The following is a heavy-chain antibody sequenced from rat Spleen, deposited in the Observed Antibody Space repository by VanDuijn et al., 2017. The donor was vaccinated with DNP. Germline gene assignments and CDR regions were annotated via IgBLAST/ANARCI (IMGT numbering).Heavy chain of an antibody. CDR2: ISASGGST. Sequence: EVQLVETGGGLVQPGRSLKLSCVASGFTFSSYWMYWIRQAPKKGLEWVASISASGGSTSYRDSVKGRFTISRDNAKSTLYLQMDSLRSEDTATYYCTTDFERGYWGQGVMVTVSS. J-gene: IGHJ2*01. D-gene: IGHD1-11*01. CDR1: GFTFSSYW. CDR3: TTDFERGY. V-gene: IGHV5-19*01.